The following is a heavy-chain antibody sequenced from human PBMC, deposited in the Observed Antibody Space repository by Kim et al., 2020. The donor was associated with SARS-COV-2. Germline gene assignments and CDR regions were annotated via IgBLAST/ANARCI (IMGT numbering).Heavy chain of an antibody. V-gene: IGHV4-61*01. CDR2: IYYSGST. CDR3: ASSLLKYDILTGYYESYFDY. J-gene: IGHJ4*02. Sequence: SETLSLTCTVSGGSVSSGSYYWSWIRQPPGKGLEWIGYIYYSGSTNYNPSLKSRVTISVDTSKNQFSLKLSSVTAADTAVYYCASSLLKYDILTGYYESYFDYWGQGTLVTVSS. CDR1: GGSVSSGSYY. D-gene: IGHD3-9*01.